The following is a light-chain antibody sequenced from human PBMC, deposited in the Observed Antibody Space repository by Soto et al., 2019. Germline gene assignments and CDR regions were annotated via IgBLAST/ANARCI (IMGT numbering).Light chain of an antibody. J-gene: IGKJ1*01. CDR1: ESISNF. CDR2: KAS. Sequence: IQLTQPPATLSASVGDRVTITCRASESISNFLAWYQQKPGKAPNLLIYKASSLESGVPSRFSGSGSGTEFTLTISSLQPDDFATYYCQPYNSYSRTFGQGTKVDNK. V-gene: IGKV1-5*03. CDR3: QPYNSYSRT.